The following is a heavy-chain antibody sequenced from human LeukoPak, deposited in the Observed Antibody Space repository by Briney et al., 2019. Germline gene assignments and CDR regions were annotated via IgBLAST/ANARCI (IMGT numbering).Heavy chain of an antibody. CDR2: IIPILGIA. V-gene: IGHV1-69*04. CDR1: GGTCSSYA. CDR3: ARVAYDYVWGSYRLDWFDP. Sequence: ASVKVSCKASGGTCSSYAISWVRQAPGRGLEWMGRIIPILGIANYAQKFQGRVTITADKSTSTAYMELSSLRSEDTAVYYCARVAYDYVWGSYRLDWFDPWGQGTLVTVSS. D-gene: IGHD3-16*02. J-gene: IGHJ5*02.